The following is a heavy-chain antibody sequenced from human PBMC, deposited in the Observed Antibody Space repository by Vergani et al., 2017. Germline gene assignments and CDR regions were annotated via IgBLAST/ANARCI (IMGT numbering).Heavy chain of an antibody. CDR2: VYTSGST. CDR3: ARGNSAYPSSGMVV. Sequence: QVQLQESGPGLLKPSQTLSLTCTVSGGSISSRTSYWSWIRQPAGKGLECIGRVYTSGSTNYNPSLKSRVTMSVDTSKNQFSLNLSSVTATDTAVYYCARGNSAYPSSGMVVGGQGTTVIVSS. J-gene: IGHJ6*02. V-gene: IGHV4-61*02. D-gene: IGHD1/OR15-1a*01. CDR1: GGSISSRTSY.